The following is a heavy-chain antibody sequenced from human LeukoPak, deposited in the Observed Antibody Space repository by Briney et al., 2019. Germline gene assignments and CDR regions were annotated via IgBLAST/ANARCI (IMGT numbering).Heavy chain of an antibody. J-gene: IGHJ4*02. Sequence: PSETLSLTCTVSGGSISSYYWSWIRQPPGKGLEWIGYIYYSGSTNYNPSLRSRVTISVDTSKNQFSLKLSSVTAADTAVYYCASSRFGGDYFDYWGQGTLVTVSS. CDR2: IYYSGST. CDR1: GGSISSYY. V-gene: IGHV4-59*01. CDR3: ASSRFGGDYFDY. D-gene: IGHD3-10*02.